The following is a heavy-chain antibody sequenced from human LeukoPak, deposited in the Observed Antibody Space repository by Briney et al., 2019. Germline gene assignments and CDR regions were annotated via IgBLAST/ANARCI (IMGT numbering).Heavy chain of an antibody. Sequence: PGGSLRLSCAASGFTFSSYSMNWVRQAPGKGLEWVSSISSSSSYIYYADSVKGRFTISRDNAKNSLCLQMNSLKTEDTAVYYCARESKLGAAPTGGYYYYGMDVWGQGTTVTVSS. CDR1: GFTFSSYS. D-gene: IGHD2-15*01. V-gene: IGHV3-21*04. CDR3: ARESKLGAAPTGGYYYYGMDV. J-gene: IGHJ6*02. CDR2: ISSSSSYI.